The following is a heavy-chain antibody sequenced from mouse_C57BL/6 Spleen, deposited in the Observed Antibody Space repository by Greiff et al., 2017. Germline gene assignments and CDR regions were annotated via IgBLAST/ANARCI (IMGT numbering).Heavy chain of an antibody. V-gene: IGHV1-81*01. CDR1: GYTFTSYG. D-gene: IGHD2-4*01. J-gene: IGHJ3*01. Sequence: QVQLQQPGAELVMPGASVKLSCKASGYTFTSYGISWVKQRTGQGLEWIGEIYPRSGNTYYNEKFKGKATLTADKSSSTAYMELRSLTSEDSAVYFCANYDYDVAYWGQGTLVTVSA. CDR3: ANYDYDVAY. CDR2: IYPRSGNT.